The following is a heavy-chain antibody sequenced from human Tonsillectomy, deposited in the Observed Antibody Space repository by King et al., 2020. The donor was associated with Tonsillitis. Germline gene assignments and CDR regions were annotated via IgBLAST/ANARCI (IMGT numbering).Heavy chain of an antibody. CDR2: ISSSSSYI. D-gene: IGHD2-21*02. Sequence: VQLVESGGGLVKPGGSLRLSCAASGFTFSSYSMNWVRQAPGKGLEWVSSISSSSSYIYYADSMKGRFTISRDNAKNSLYLQMNRLRAEDTAVYYCARDVPYSYCGGDCYAFDYWGQGTLVTVSS. CDR3: ARDVPYSYCGGDCYAFDY. V-gene: IGHV3-21*01. CDR1: GFTFSSYS. J-gene: IGHJ4*02.